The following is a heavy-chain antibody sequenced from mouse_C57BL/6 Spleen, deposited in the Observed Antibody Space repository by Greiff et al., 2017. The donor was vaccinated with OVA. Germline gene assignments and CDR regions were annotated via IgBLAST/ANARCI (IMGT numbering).Heavy chain of an antibody. CDR1: GYTFTSYW. CDR2: IHPNSGST. CDR3: ARCPDGFPYAMDY. Sequence: QVQLQQSGAELVKPGASVKLSCKASGYTFTSYWMHWVKQRPGQGLEWIGMIHPNSGSTNYNEKFKSKATLTVDKSSSTAYMQLSSLTSEDSAVYYCARCPDGFPYAMDYWGQGTSVTVSS. V-gene: IGHV1-64*01. D-gene: IGHD2-3*01. J-gene: IGHJ4*01.